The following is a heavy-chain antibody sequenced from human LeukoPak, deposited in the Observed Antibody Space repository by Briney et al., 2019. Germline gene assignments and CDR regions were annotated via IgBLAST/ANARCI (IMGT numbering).Heavy chain of an antibody. Sequence: PGGSLRLSCAASGFTFNDYAMHWVRQAPGKGLEWVSSISWNSGSIGYADSVKGRFTMSRDNAKNSLYLQMTNLRAEDTAFYYCAKEKVPGTRNFFDYWGQGTLVTVSS. CDR3: AKEKVPGTRNFFDY. J-gene: IGHJ4*02. CDR2: ISWNSGSI. CDR1: GFTFNDYA. V-gene: IGHV3-9*01. D-gene: IGHD6-19*01.